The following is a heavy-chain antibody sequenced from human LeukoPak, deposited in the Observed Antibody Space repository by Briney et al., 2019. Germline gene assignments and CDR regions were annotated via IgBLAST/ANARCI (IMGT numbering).Heavy chain of an antibody. CDR2: IYYSGTT. Sequence: SETLSLTCTVSGGSINSNSYYWGWIRQPPGKGLEWIGSIYYSGTTNYNPSLKSRVSISVDTSKSQFSLKLSSVTAADTAVYYCARTMVRGLYYFDYWGQGTLVTVSS. CDR3: ARTMVRGLYYFDY. CDR1: GGSINSNSYY. V-gene: IGHV4-39*07. J-gene: IGHJ4*02. D-gene: IGHD3-10*01.